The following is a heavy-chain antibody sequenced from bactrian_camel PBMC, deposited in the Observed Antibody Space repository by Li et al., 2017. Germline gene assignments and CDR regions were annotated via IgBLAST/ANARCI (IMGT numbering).Heavy chain of an antibody. J-gene: IGHJ4*01. CDR2: LFRGDGST. CDR1: GHSRGSNC. V-gene: IGHV3S1*01. D-gene: IGHD6*01. CDR3: AIGLWLAGTPPGPA. Sequence: HVQLVESGGGSVQAGGSLRLSCKVSGHSRGSNCVGWFRQAPGKEREGVAYLFRGDGSTSYVDSVKGRFTISQDNAKNTIHLHMNSLKSEDTALYYCAIGLWLAGTPPGPARGQGTQVTVS.